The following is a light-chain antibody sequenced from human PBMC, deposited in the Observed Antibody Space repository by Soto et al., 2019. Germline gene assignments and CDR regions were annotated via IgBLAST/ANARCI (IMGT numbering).Light chain of an antibody. CDR1: SSNIGSNT. J-gene: IGLJ3*02. Sequence: QSVLTQPPSASGTPGRGVTISGSGSSSNIGSNTVNWYQQLPGTAPKLLIYSNNQRPSGVPDRFSGSKSGTSASLAISGLQSEDEADYYCAAWDDSLNGRVFGGGTKLTVL. CDR2: SNN. V-gene: IGLV1-44*01. CDR3: AAWDDSLNGRV.